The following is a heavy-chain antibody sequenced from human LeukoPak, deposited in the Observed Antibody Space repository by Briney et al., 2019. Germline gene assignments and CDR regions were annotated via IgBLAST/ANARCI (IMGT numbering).Heavy chain of an antibody. J-gene: IGHJ4*02. CDR1: GGSIISSNYY. CDR2: IYQSGSVSS. V-gene: IGHV4-39*01. CDR3: ASTLRFLPYRRFDY. Sequence: SETLSLTCTVPGGSIISSNYYWGWIRRPPGRGLEWIGSIYQSGSVSSYYNPSLKSRVTIFGDTSKNQFFLRLISVTAADTAVYYCASTLRFLPYRRFDYWGQGTLVTVPS. D-gene: IGHD3-3*01.